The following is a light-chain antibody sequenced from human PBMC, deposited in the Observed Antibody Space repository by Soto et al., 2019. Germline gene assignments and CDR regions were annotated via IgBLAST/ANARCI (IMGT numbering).Light chain of an antibody. CDR2: PAS. V-gene: IGKV1-9*01. CDR1: QSISNH. Sequence: DIQLTQSPSFLSASVGDRVTITCRASQSISNHFAWYQQKPVKAPSLLIYPASTLKTGVPSRFSGSASGTEFTLLITCPQSEEFAIYYCQQCYSYPFTFGPGTKVDVK. CDR3: QQCYSYPFT. J-gene: IGKJ3*01.